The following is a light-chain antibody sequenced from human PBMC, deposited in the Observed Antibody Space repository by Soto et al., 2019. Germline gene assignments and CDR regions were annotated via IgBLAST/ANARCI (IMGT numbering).Light chain of an antibody. V-gene: IGKV3-15*01. CDR2: GAS. Sequence: EIVMTQSPVTLSVSPGERATLSCTASQSVNNNVAWYQQKPGQAPRILIYGASTRATGIQARFSGSGSGTEFTLTIRSLQPDDFATYYCKQYNSYWTFGQGTKVDIK. CDR3: KQYNSYWT. CDR1: QSVNNN. J-gene: IGKJ1*01.